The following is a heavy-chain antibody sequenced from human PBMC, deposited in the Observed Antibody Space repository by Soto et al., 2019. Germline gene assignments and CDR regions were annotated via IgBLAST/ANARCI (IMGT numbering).Heavy chain of an antibody. V-gene: IGHV3-30-3*01. CDR1: GFTFSSYA. D-gene: IGHD5-18*01. CDR2: ISYDGSNK. J-gene: IGHJ6*02. Sequence: QVQLVESGGGVVQPGGSLRLSCAASGFTFSSYAMHWVRQAPGKGLEWVAVISYDGSNKYYADSVKSRFTISRDTSKNALYLLMNSLRAEDTAVYYCASVGYSYGNLYGMDVWGQGTTVTVSS. CDR3: ASVGYSYGNLYGMDV.